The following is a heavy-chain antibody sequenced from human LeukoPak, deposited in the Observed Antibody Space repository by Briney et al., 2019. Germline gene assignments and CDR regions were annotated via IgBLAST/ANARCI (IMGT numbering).Heavy chain of an antibody. D-gene: IGHD3-3*01. CDR2: ISYDGSNK. Sequence: PGGSLRLSCAASGFTFSSYSMNWVRQAPGKGLEWVTVISYDGSNKYYADSVKGRFTISRDNSKNTLYLQINSLRAEDTAVYYCAKEAQDFWSGYQLWGSWFDPWGQGTLVTVSS. V-gene: IGHV3-30*18. J-gene: IGHJ5*02. CDR3: AKEAQDFWSGYQLWGSWFDP. CDR1: GFTFSSYS.